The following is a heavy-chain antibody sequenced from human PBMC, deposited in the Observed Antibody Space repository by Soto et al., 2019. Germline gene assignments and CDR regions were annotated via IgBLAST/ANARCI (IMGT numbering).Heavy chain of an antibody. CDR1: GGSFSSNA. Sequence: VELTCKDSGGSFSSNAIRWVRQANGQGLEWMGGIIPIFGTANYAQKFQGRVTITADESTSTAYMELSSLRSEDTAVYYCARDRGYDSSGYPTMGGMDVWGQGTTVTVSS. CDR2: IIPIFGTA. D-gene: IGHD3-22*01. CDR3: ARDRGYDSSGYPTMGGMDV. J-gene: IGHJ6*02. V-gene: IGHV1-69*01.